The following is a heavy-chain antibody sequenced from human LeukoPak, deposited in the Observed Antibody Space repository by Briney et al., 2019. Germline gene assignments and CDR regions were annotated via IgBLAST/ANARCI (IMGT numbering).Heavy chain of an antibody. Sequence: SETLSLTCTVSGGSISNYYWSWIRQPAGKGLEWIGRIYTSGTTHYNPSLKSRVTISGDTSENQFSLRLSSVTAADTAVYYCARASYSYDISGWVPFDYWGQGTLVTVSS. D-gene: IGHD3-22*01. J-gene: IGHJ4*02. CDR2: IYTSGTT. V-gene: IGHV4-4*07. CDR1: GGSISNYY. CDR3: ARASYSYDISGWVPFDY.